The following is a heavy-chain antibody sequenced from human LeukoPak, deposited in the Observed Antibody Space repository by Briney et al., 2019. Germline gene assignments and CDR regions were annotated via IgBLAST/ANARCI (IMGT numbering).Heavy chain of an antibody. CDR2: IRYDGSDK. CDR3: ANIALVGATSGGRGPADY. J-gene: IGHJ4*02. D-gene: IGHD1-26*01. V-gene: IGHV3-30*02. CDR1: GFTFSSYG. Sequence: GGSLRLSCAASGFTFSSYGMHWVRQAPGKGLGWVAFIRYDGSDKYYADSVKGRFTISRDNSKNTLYLQMNSLRAEDTAVYYCANIALVGATSGGRGPADYWGQGTLVTVSS.